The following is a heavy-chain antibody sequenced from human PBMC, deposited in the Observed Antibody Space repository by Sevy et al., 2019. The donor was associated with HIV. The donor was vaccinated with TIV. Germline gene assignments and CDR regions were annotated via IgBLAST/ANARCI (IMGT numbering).Heavy chain of an antibody. V-gene: IGHV1-18*01. Sequence: ASVKVSCKASGYNFINYGISWVRQAPGQGLEWVGGSSPFTGSPNYPQKLQDRVTVTTDTATNTAYMELMNLRSDDTAVYYCGKCTLWVYDPTNRKCGMDVWGQGTTVTVSS. CDR3: GKCTLWVYDPTNRKCGMDV. CDR1: GYNFINYG. CDR2: SSPFTGSP. J-gene: IGHJ6*02. D-gene: IGHD5-12*01.